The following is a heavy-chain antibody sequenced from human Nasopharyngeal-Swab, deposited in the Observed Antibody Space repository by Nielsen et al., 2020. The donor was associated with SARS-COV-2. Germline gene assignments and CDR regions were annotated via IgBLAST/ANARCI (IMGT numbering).Heavy chain of an antibody. Sequence: SETLSLTCAVYGESFSDYSWTWIRQSPGKGLEWIGEINRSGSPNYNPSLKNRVTISIDTSKNQFSLRLSPVTAADTAVYYCARGRGDFTMIVMIITAASYYFDYWGQGTLVTVSS. D-gene: IGHD3-22*01. CDR1: GESFSDYS. CDR3: ARGRGDFTMIVMIITAASYYFDY. J-gene: IGHJ4*02. CDR2: INRSGSP. V-gene: IGHV4-34*01.